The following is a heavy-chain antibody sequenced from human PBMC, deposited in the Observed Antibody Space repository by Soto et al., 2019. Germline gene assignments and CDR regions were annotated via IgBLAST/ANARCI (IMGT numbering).Heavy chain of an antibody. CDR1: GFTFDDYT. CDR2: ISWDGGST. CDR3: AKARTPAIYYYYGMDV. D-gene: IGHD2-2*01. V-gene: IGHV3-43*01. Sequence: GGSLRLSCAASGFTFDDYTMHWVRQAPGKGLEWVSLISWDGGSTYYADSVKGRFTISRDNSKNSLYLQMNSLRTEDTALYYCAKARTPAIYYYYGMDVWGQGTTVTVSS. J-gene: IGHJ6*02.